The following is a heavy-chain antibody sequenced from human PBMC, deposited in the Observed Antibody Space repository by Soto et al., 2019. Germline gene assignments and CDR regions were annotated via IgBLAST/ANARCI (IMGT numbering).Heavy chain of an antibody. Sequence: SETLSLTCTVSDGSISSGGYYWSWIRQHPGKGLEWIGYIYYSGSTYYNPSLKSRVTISVDTSKNQFSLKLSSVTAAYTAVYYCARGFDYGSRVDYWGQGTLVTVTS. CDR3: ARGFDYGSRVDY. J-gene: IGHJ4*02. V-gene: IGHV4-31*03. CDR1: DGSISSGGYY. CDR2: IYYSGST. D-gene: IGHD4-17*01.